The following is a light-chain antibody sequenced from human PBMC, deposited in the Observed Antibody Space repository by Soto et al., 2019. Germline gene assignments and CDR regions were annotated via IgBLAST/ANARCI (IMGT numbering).Light chain of an antibody. CDR1: SSDVGAYNH. J-gene: IGLJ3*02. Sequence: QSALTQPASVSGSPGQSIAISCTGTSSDVGAYNHVSWYQQHPGNAPKLIISEVSSRPSGVSDRFSGSKSGNTASLPISGLRTEDEADYYCTSYAGTSTHWVFGGGTKVTVL. CDR2: EVS. CDR3: TSYAGTSTHWV. V-gene: IGLV2-14*01.